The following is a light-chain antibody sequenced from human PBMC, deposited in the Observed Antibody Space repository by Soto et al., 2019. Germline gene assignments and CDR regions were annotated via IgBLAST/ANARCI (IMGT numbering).Light chain of an antibody. Sequence: DIVMTQSPLSLPVTPGEPASISCRSSQSLLHSNGYNYLDWYLQKPGQSPQLLIYLGSNRASGGPDRVSGSGSGTDFTLKISRVEAEDVGVYYCMQALQTPRGLTFGGGTKVEIK. J-gene: IGKJ4*01. V-gene: IGKV2-28*01. CDR3: MQALQTPRGLT. CDR2: LGS. CDR1: QSLLHSNGYNY.